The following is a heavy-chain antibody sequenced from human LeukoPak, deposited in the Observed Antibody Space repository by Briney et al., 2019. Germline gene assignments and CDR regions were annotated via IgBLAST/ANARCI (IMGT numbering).Heavy chain of an antibody. Sequence: ASVKVSCKVSGYTLTELSMHWVRQAPGKGLEWMGGFDPGDGETIYAQKFQGRVTMTEDTSTDTAYMELSSLRSEDTAVYYCATYRRLWSGYYVKSGHAFDIWGQGTMVTVSS. CDR3: ATYRRLWSGYYVKSGHAFDI. CDR2: FDPGDGET. V-gene: IGHV1-24*01. CDR1: GYTLTELS. D-gene: IGHD3-3*01. J-gene: IGHJ3*02.